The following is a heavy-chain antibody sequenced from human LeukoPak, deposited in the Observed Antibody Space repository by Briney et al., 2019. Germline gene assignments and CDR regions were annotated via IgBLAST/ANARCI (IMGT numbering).Heavy chain of an antibody. CDR2: IYYSGST. V-gene: IGHV4-39*01. CDR3: ARLDILTGYYVDY. CDR1: GGSISSSSYY. Sequence: SQTLSLTCAVSGGSISSSSYYWGWIRQPPGKGLEWIASIYYSGSTFYNPSLKSRVTISVDTSKNQFSLKLSSVTAADTAVYYCARLDILTGYYVDYWGQGTLVTVSS. J-gene: IGHJ4*02. D-gene: IGHD3-9*01.